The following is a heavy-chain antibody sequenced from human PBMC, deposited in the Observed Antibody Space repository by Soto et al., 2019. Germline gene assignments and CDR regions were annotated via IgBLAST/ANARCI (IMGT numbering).Heavy chain of an antibody. D-gene: IGHD1-26*01. CDR2: ISSSSTSI. CDR1: GFTFSTYS. Sequence: EVQLVESGGGLVQPGGSLRLSCAASGFTFSTYSMNWVRQAPGKGLEWVSYISSSSTSIYFEDSVKGRFTISRDNAKNSLYLQMNSLRDEDTAVYFCAGVDTVSYSAFDIWGQGTMVTVSS. V-gene: IGHV3-48*02. J-gene: IGHJ3*02. CDR3: AGVDTVSYSAFDI.